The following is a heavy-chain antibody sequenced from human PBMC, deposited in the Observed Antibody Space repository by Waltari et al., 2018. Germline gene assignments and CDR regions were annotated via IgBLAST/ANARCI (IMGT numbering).Heavy chain of an antibody. V-gene: IGHV3-7*01. Sequence: EVELVESGGALVQPGGSLRLSCAASGFSFRTYWMSWVRQAPGKGLEWVANIKQDGSEKYYVDSVKGRFAISRDNPKNSLYLQMNSLSAEDTAVYYCAGGSGWLIDYWGQGTLVTVSS. J-gene: IGHJ4*02. CDR3: AGGSGWLIDY. D-gene: IGHD6-19*01. CDR1: GFSFRTYW. CDR2: IKQDGSEK.